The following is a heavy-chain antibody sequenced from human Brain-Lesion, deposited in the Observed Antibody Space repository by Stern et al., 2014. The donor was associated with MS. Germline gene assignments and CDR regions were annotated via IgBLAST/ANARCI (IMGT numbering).Heavy chain of an antibody. CDR3: GRTEIRVGSTGIKY. D-gene: IGHD1-26*01. J-gene: IGHJ4*02. Sequence: EVQLVQSGGGLVQPGGSLRLSCAASGLTFSNYWMHWVRQAPGQGLVWVSRINTDGMSTDYADSVKGRFTISRDNAKNMFYLQMNSLRAEDTAVYYCGRTEIRVGSTGIKYWGQGTLVTVSS. CDR2: INTDGMST. V-gene: IGHV3-74*02. CDR1: GLTFSNYW.